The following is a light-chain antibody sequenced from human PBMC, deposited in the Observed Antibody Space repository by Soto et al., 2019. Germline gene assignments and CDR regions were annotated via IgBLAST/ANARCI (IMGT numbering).Light chain of an antibody. CDR2: GAS. Sequence: EIVLTQSQATLSLSPGERATLSCRASQSVSSYLAWYQQKPGQAPRLLIYGASTRATGIPARFSGSGSGTEFTLTINSLQSEDFALYYCLQYSNGPRTFGQGTKVDI. V-gene: IGKV3-15*01. J-gene: IGKJ1*01. CDR3: LQYSNGPRT. CDR1: QSVSSY.